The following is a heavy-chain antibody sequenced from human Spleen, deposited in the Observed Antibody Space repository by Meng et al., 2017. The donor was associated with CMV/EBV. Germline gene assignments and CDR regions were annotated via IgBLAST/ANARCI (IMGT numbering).Heavy chain of an antibody. CDR2: ISYDGRYE. CDR3: ARPGLEWVTYYFNGLDV. CDR1: TFSNYA. V-gene: IGHV3-30*04. Sequence: TFSNYAKHWVSQAPGKGLEWVEIISYDGRYEDYADSVEGRVTMSRDNSKNTLYLQMSSMRIEDRAVYYCARPGLEWVTYYFNGLDVWGQGTTVTVSS. D-gene: IGHD3-3*01. J-gene: IGHJ6*02.